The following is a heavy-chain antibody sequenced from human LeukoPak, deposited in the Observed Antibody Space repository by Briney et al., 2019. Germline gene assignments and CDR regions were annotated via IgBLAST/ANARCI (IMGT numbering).Heavy chain of an antibody. Sequence: ASVKVSCKASGYTFTSYYMHWVRQAPGQGLEWMGIINPSGSSTSYAQKFQGRVTMTRDTSTSTVYMELSSLRSEDTAVYYCARDFHASGGYWHSGSYRIDYWGQGTLVTVSS. CDR2: INPSGSST. CDR3: ARDFHASGGYWHSGSYRIDY. D-gene: IGHD3-10*01. V-gene: IGHV1-46*01. J-gene: IGHJ4*02. CDR1: GYTFTSYY.